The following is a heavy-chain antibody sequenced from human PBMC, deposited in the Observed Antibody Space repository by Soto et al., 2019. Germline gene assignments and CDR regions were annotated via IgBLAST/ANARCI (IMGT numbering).Heavy chain of an antibody. CDR3: ATPYYFNH. V-gene: IGHV3-21*06. CDR2: ISDDSSYI. Sequence: GGSLRLSCAAAGFMFSAYTMNWVRQAPGKGLEWLSSISDDSSYIDYADSLRGRFTVSRDNARNSLYLQIDSLGVEDTAVYYCATPYYFNHWGPGTLVTVSS. D-gene: IGHD3-16*01. CDR1: GFMFSAYT. J-gene: IGHJ1*01.